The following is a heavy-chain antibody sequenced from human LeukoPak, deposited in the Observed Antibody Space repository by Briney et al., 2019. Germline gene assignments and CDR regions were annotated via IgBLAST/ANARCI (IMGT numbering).Heavy chain of an antibody. CDR2: IYHRGTT. J-gene: IGHJ4*02. CDR3: ARDLGTGVDY. CDR1: GGSISSTGYY. V-gene: IGHV4-39*02. D-gene: IGHD3/OR15-3a*01. Sequence: PSETLSLTCSVSGGSISSTGYYWGWIRQPPGKGLEWIGSIYHRGTTFYNPSLKSRVTISVDTSKNQFSLKLSSVTAADTALYYCARDLGTGVDYWGQGTLVTVSS.